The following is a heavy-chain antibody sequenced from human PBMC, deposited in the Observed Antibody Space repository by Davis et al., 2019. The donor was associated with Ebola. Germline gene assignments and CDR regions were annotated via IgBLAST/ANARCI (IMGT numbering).Heavy chain of an antibody. CDR1: GGSISSSSYY. D-gene: IGHD5-12*01. Sequence: SETLSLTCTVSGGSISSSSYYWVWIRPPPGKGLEWIGSMYYTGTSYYNPSLKSRVTISVDTSKNQFSLKLSSVTAEDTAVYYCARHSGYDVDYWGQGTLVTVSS. CDR2: MYYTGTS. V-gene: IGHV4-39*01. J-gene: IGHJ4*02. CDR3: ARHSGYDVDY.